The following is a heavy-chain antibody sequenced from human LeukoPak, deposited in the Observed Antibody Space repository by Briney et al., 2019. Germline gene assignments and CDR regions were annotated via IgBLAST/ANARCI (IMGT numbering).Heavy chain of an antibody. CDR2: INPTGGST. CDR1: GYTFTSYY. V-gene: IGHV1-2*06. J-gene: IGHJ5*02. D-gene: IGHD3-22*01. Sequence: ASVKVSCKASGYTFTSYYMHWVRQAPGQGLEWMGLINPTGGSTGYAQKFQGRVTMTRDTSISTAYMELSRLRSDDTAVYYCARDDSSGYYYVSWFDPWGQGTLVTVSS. CDR3: ARDDSSGYYYVSWFDP.